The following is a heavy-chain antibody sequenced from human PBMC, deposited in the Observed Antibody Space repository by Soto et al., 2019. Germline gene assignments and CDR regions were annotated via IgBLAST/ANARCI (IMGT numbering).Heavy chain of an antibody. CDR1: GGSISSYY. J-gene: IGHJ6*02. Sequence: SDTLSLTCTVSGGSISSYYWSWIRQPPGKGLEWIGYIYYSGSTNYNPSLKSRVTISVDTSKNQFSLKLSSVTAADTAVYYCASQIYDYYSGMDVWGQGTTVTVSS. CDR3: ASQIYDYYSGMDV. V-gene: IGHV4-59*07. CDR2: IYYSGST.